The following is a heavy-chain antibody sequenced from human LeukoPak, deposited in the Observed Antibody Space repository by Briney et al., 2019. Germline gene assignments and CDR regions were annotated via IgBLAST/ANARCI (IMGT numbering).Heavy chain of an antibody. CDR3: AREGRIAARLYYYYYMDV. V-gene: IGHV1-24*01. CDR2: FDPKDGGA. J-gene: IGHJ6*03. D-gene: IGHD6-6*01. CDR1: GFTLSELS. Sequence: APVKVSCKVSGFTLSELSMHWVRQAPGKGLEWVGGFDPKDGGAVYAERFRGRVTMTRDTSTSTVYMELSSLRSEDTAVYYCAREGRIAARLYYYYYMDVWGKGTTVTVSS.